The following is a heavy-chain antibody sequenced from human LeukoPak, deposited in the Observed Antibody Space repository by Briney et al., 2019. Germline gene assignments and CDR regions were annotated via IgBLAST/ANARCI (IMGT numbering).Heavy chain of an antibody. CDR2: ISSSSSYR. D-gene: IGHD6-19*01. CDR1: GFTFSSYS. J-gene: IGHJ4*02. CDR3: GRASAVAGTRHY. V-gene: IGHV3-21*01. Sequence: GGSLRLSCAASGFTFSSYSMNWVRQAPGKGLEWVSSISSSSSYRYYADSVKGRFTISRDNAKNSLYLQMNSLRAEDTAVYYCGRASAVAGTRHYWGQGTLVTVSP.